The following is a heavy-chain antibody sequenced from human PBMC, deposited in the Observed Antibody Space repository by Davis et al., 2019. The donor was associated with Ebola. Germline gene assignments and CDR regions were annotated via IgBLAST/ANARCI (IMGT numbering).Heavy chain of an antibody. Sequence: PGGSLRLSCAASGFTFSNAWMSWVRQAPGKGLEWVGRIKSKTDGGTTDYAAPVKGRFTISRDDSKNTLYLQMNSLKTEDTAVYYCTTGSYDILTGLHDYWGQGTLVTVSS. D-gene: IGHD3-9*01. CDR1: GFTFSNAW. J-gene: IGHJ4*02. CDR3: TTGSYDILTGLHDY. V-gene: IGHV3-15*01. CDR2: IKSKTDGGTT.